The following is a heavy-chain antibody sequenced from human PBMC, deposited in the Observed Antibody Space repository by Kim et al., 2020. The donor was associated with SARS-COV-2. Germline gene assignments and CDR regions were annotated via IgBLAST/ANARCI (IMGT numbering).Heavy chain of an antibody. D-gene: IGHD1-26*01. J-gene: IGHJ4*02. CDR3: ARSDVVGATGYFDY. Sequence: ADSVKGRFTISRDNAKNSLYLQMNSRRAEDTAVYYCARSDVVGATGYFDYWGQGTLVTVSS. V-gene: IGHV3-21*01.